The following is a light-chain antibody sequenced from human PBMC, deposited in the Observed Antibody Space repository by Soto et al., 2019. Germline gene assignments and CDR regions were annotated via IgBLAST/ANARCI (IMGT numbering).Light chain of an antibody. Sequence: EIVLAQSPGILSLSPGERATLSCRASQSLKNRYLAWYQQKPGQAPRLLIYGASSRATDIPHRFSGSGSATDFPLTISRLEPEDFAVYYCQQYETSPAVTFGPGTKVDF. CDR3: QQYETSPAVT. CDR1: QSLKNRY. J-gene: IGKJ3*01. V-gene: IGKV3-20*01. CDR2: GAS.